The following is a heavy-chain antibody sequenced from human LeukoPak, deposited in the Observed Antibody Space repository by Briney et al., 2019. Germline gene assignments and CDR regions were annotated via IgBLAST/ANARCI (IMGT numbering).Heavy chain of an antibody. V-gene: IGHV1-18*01. D-gene: IGHD3-10*01. CDR3: ASDKGLSWFGGEDWFDP. Sequence: ASVKVSCKASGYTFTSYGISWVRQAPGQGLEWMGWISAYNGNTNYAQKLQGRVTMTTDTSTSTAYMELRSLRSDDTAVYYCASDKGLSWFGGEDWFDPWGQGTLVTVSS. J-gene: IGHJ5*02. CDR2: ISAYNGNT. CDR1: GYTFTSYG.